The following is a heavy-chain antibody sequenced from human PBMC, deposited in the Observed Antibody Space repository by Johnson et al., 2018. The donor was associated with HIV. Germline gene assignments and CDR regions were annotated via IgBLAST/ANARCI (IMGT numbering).Heavy chain of an antibody. V-gene: IGHV3-30-3*01. D-gene: IGHD3-22*01. CDR1: GFTFTFYA. CDR2: ISYDGSNK. CDR3: AREGNYYDSSSHAFDI. Sequence: QVQLVESGGGVVQPGRSLILSCAASGFTFTFYAMHWVRQAPGKGLEWVAVISYDGSNKYYADSVKGRFTISRDNSKNTLYLQMNSLRAEDTAVYYCAREGNYYDSSSHAFDIWGQGTMVTVSS. J-gene: IGHJ3*02.